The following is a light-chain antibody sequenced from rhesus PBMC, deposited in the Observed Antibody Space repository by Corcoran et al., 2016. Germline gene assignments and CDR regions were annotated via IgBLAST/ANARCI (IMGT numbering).Light chain of an antibody. V-gene: IGLV2-38*01. J-gene: IGLJ1*01. Sequence: QSALTQPPSMSKSLGQSVTISCTGTSSDIGGYNGVSWYHQHSGTAPRLLIYDVNKRPSGVSDRFSGSKSANTASLTISGLQTEDGADYSCSSYASSDTFIFGSGTRLTVL. CDR1: SSDIGGYNG. CDR3: SSYASSDTFI. CDR2: DVN.